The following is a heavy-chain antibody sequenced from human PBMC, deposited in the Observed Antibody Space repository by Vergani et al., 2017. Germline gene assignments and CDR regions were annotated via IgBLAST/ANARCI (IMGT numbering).Heavy chain of an antibody. V-gene: IGHV4-39*01. CDR1: GDSIISSSYY. Sequence: QMQLQESGPGLVKASETLSLTCTVSGDSIISSSYYWGWIRQPPGKGLEWIGSIYISGDGDSSSSLKSRVTISADTSKNQFSLRLTSVTAAVTAVYYCASGKYYSVSTSHFRERSFDVWGRGTVVTVPS. CDR2: IYISGDG. D-gene: IGHD3-16*01. J-gene: IGHJ2*01. CDR3: ASGKYYSVSTSHFRERSFDV.